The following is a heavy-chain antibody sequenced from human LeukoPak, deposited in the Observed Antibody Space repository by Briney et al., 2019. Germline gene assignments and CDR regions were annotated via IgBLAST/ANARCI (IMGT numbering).Heavy chain of an antibody. CDR1: GFTFSSYW. V-gene: IGHV3-66*04. CDR2: IYSGGST. Sequence: GGSLRLSCAASGFTFSSYWMNWARQAPGKGLEWVSVIYSGGSTYYADSVKGRFTISRDNSKNTLYLQMNSLRAEDTAVYYCARQRRYYYYGMDVWGQGTTVTVSS. J-gene: IGHJ6*02. CDR3: ARQRRYYYYGMDV.